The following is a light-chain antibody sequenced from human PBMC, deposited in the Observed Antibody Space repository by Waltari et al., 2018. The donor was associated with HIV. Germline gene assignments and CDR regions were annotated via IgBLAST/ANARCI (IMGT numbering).Light chain of an antibody. CDR3: QQGYITPPIT. V-gene: IGKV1-39*01. J-gene: IGKJ5*01. CDR2: AAS. CDR1: QSISSY. Sequence: DIQMTQSPSSLSASVGDSVTITCRASQSISSYLNWYQQKPGKAPKLLISAASRLQSGVPSRFSGSGFGTEFTVTISSLQPEDFATYYCQQGYITPPITFGQGTRLDIK.